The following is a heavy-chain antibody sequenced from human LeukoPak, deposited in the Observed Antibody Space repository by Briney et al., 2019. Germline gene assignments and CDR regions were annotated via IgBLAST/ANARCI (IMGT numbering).Heavy chain of an antibody. D-gene: IGHD6-19*01. V-gene: IGHV3-23*01. CDR2: SDGTT. Sequence: PGGSLRLSCAASGFIFSSYAISWVRRAPGKGREWVSTSDGTTHYADSVKGRFTISRDNSKDTVYLQMNSLRAEDTAIYYCAKDHGPSGGAFFAYWGQGILVTVSS. J-gene: IGHJ4*02. CDR3: AKDHGPSGGAFFAY. CDR1: GFIFSSYA.